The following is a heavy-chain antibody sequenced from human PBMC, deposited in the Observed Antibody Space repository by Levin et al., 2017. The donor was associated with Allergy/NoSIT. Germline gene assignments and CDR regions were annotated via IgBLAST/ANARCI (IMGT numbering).Heavy chain of an antibody. CDR3: SAGGCSRTSCPLDS. D-gene: IGHD2-2*01. J-gene: IGHJ4*02. CDR2: ISYDGSNK. V-gene: IGHV3-30*03. Sequence: GGSLRLSCAASGFTFSSYGMHWVRQAPVKGLEWVAVISYDGSNKYYADSVKGRFTISRDNSKNTLYLQMNSLRAEDTALYYWSAGGCSRTSCPLDSWGQGTLVTVSS. CDR1: GFTFSSYG.